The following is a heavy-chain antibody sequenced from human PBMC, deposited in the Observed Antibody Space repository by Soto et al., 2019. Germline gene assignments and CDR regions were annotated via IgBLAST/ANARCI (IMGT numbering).Heavy chain of an antibody. Sequence: ASVKVSCKVSGYTLTELSMHWVRQAPGKGLEWMGGFDPEDGETIYAQKFQGRVTMTEDTSTDTAYMELSSLRSEDTAVYYCATDTRALVTTHESYYYYGMDVWGQGTTVTVSS. D-gene: IGHD4-4*01. J-gene: IGHJ6*02. CDR1: GYTLTELS. CDR2: FDPEDGET. CDR3: ATDTRALVTTHESYYYYGMDV. V-gene: IGHV1-24*01.